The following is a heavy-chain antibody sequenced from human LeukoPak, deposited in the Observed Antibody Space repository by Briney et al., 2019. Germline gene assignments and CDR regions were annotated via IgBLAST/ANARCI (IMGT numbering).Heavy chain of an antibody. CDR2: IKGDGSEK. D-gene: IGHD3-16*01. J-gene: IGHJ5*02. V-gene: IGHV3-7*01. Sequence: GGSLRLSCAASGFTFSTYWMSWVRQAPGKGLEWVANIKGDGSEKDYADSVKGRFTISRDNAKNSLYLQMSCLRAEDTAVYYCARDRGHFDPWDQGTLVTVSS. CDR3: ARDRGHFDP. CDR1: GFTFSTYW.